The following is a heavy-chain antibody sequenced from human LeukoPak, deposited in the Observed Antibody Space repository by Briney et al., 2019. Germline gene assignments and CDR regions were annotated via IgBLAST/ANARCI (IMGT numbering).Heavy chain of an antibody. CDR3: ARSPKYDYVWGSYPDDAFDI. J-gene: IGHJ3*02. V-gene: IGHV1-2*04. CDR2: INPNSGGT. D-gene: IGHD3-16*02. CDR1: GYSFSSFG. Sequence: ASVKVSCKASGYSFSSFGISWVRQAPGQGLEWMGWINPNSGGTNYAQKFRGWVTMTRDTSISTAYMELSRLRSDDTAVYYCARSPKYDYVWGSYPDDAFDIWGQGTMVTVSS.